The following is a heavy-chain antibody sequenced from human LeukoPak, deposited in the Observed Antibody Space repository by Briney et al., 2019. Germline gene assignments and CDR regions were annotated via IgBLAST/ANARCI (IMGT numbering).Heavy chain of an antibody. Sequence: GASVKVSCRASGYTFTGYYMHWVRQAPGQGLEWMGWINPNSGGTNYAQKFQGRVTMTRDTSISTAYMELSRLRSDDTAVYYCARVRVNRIAVAGPFGYWGQGTLVTVSS. J-gene: IGHJ4*02. CDR3: ARVRVNRIAVAGPFGY. D-gene: IGHD6-19*01. CDR2: INPNSGGT. V-gene: IGHV1-2*02. CDR1: GYTFTGYY.